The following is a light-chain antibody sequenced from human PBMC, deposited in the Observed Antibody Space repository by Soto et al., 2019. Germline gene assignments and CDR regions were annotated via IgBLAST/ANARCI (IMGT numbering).Light chain of an antibody. Sequence: DIQMTQSPSSLSASVGDRFTITCRASQSITSYLNWYQHKPGKAPKVLIYASSSLQSGVPSRFSGSGSGTDFTLTISSLQPEDFASYYCQQSYSIPYTFGQGTKLEIK. J-gene: IGKJ2*01. CDR2: ASS. CDR3: QQSYSIPYT. CDR1: QSITSY. V-gene: IGKV1-39*01.